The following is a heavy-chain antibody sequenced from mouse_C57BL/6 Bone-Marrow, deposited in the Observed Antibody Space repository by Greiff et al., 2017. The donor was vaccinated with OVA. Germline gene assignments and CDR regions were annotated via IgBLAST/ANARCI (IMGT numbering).Heavy chain of an antibody. D-gene: IGHD2-2*01. CDR3: ARYGYDWTWFAY. J-gene: IGHJ3*01. Sequence: VHVKQSGPELVKPGASVKMSCKASGYTFTDYNMHWVKQSHGKSLEWIGYINPNNGGTSYNQKFKGKATLTVNKSSSTAYMELRSLTSEDSAVYYCARYGYDWTWFAYWGQGTLVTVSA. CDR1: GYTFTDYN. CDR2: INPNNGGT. V-gene: IGHV1-22*01.